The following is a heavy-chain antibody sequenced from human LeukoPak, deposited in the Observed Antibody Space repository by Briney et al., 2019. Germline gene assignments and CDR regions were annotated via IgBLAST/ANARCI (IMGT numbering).Heavy chain of an antibody. CDR3: ASPPRGGRYFDWLSDYYGMDV. D-gene: IGHD3-9*01. CDR2: IIPIFGTA. Sequence: SVKVSCKASGGTFSSYAISWVRQAPGQGLEWMGGIIPIFGTANYAQKFQGRVTITADESTSTAYMELSSLRSEDTAVYYCASPPRGGRYFDWLSDYYGMDVWGQGTTVTVS. V-gene: IGHV1-69*13. CDR1: GGTFSSYA. J-gene: IGHJ6*02.